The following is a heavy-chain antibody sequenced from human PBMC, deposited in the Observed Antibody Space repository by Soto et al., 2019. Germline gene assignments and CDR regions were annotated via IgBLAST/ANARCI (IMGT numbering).Heavy chain of an antibody. Sequence: GGSLRLSCAASGFTFSSYSMSWVRQAPGKGLEWVSTIGGSGITPYYADSVKGRFTISRDNSKNTLYLQMNSLRAEDTAVYYCAKAPTAAGTYWVDYWGQGSLVTVSS. CDR1: GFTFSSYS. CDR2: IGGSGITP. D-gene: IGHD6-13*01. J-gene: IGHJ4*02. CDR3: AKAPTAAGTYWVDY. V-gene: IGHV3-23*01.